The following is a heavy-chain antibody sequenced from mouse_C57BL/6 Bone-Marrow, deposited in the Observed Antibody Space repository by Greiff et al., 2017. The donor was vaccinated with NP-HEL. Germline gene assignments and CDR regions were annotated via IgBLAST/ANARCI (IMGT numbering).Heavy chain of an antibody. CDR2: ISDGGSYT. D-gene: IGHD1-1*01. V-gene: IGHV5-4*01. CDR1: GFTFSSYA. J-gene: IGHJ1*03. Sequence: VQLQQSGGGLVKPGGSLKLSCAASGFTFSSYAMSWVRQTPEKRLEWVATISDGGSYTYYPDNVKGRFTISRDNAKNNLYLQMSHLKSEDTAMYYCAREDYYGTPGFDVWGTGTTVTVSS. CDR3: AREDYYGTPGFDV.